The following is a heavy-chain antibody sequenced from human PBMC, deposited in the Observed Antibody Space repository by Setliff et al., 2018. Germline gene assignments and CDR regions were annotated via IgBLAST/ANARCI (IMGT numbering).Heavy chain of an antibody. CDR1: RFTFSSYW. V-gene: IGHV3-7*03. D-gene: IGHD5-12*01. J-gene: IGHJ4*02. CDR2: IKQDGSEK. Sequence: PGGSLRLSCAASRFTFSSYWMSWVRQAPGKGLEWVANIKQDGSEKYYVDSVKGRFTISRDNAKNSLYLQMNSLRAEDTAVYYCARDHVEMATIVDYWGQGTLVTVSS. CDR3: ARDHVEMATIVDY.